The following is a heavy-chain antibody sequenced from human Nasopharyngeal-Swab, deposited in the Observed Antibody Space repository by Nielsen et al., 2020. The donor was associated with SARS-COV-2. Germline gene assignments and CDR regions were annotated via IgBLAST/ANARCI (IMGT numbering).Heavy chain of an antibody. Sequence: SETLSLTCTVSGGSFSSAGYFWTWIRQHPGKGLEWIGYIYYSGSTYYNPSLKSRVTISVDTSKNHFSLKLSSVTAADTAVYFCARSMYCSSTSCRYYFDYWGQGTLVTDSS. J-gene: IGHJ4*02. CDR1: GGSFSSAGYF. CDR3: ARSMYCSSTSCRYYFDY. D-gene: IGHD2-2*01. CDR2: IYYSGST. V-gene: IGHV4-31*03.